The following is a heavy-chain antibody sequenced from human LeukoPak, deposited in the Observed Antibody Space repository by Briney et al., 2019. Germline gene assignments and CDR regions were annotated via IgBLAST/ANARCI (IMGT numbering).Heavy chain of an antibody. V-gene: IGHV3-23*01. CDR3: ARGGIRWPNPFDY. Sequence: PGGSLRLSCTASGFTFSSYTMSWVRQASGKGLEWVSAVGGSGGSTHYADSVKGQFTISRDNSKNTLYLQMNNLRADETAVYYCARGGIRWPNPFDYWGRGSLVTVSS. D-gene: IGHD4-23*01. CDR2: VGGSGGST. J-gene: IGHJ4*02. CDR1: GFTFSSYT.